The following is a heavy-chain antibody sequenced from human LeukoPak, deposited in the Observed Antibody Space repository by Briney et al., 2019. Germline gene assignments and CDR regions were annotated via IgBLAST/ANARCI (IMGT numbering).Heavy chain of an antibody. J-gene: IGHJ4*02. V-gene: IGHV3-64*01. CDR1: GYTFSSYA. CDR2: ISSNGGST. Sequence: AGSLRLSCAASGYTFSSYAMHWVRQAPGKGLEYVSAISSNGGSTYYANSVKGRFTISRDNSKNTLYLQMGSLRAEDMAVYYCARARGYSGYVPYYWGQGTLVTVSS. CDR3: ARARGYSGYVPYY. D-gene: IGHD5-12*01.